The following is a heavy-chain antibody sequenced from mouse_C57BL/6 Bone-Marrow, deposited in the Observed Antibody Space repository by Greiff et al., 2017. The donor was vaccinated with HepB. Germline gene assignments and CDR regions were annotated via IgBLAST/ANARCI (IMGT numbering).Heavy chain of an antibody. CDR1: GYTFTDYY. D-gene: IGHD1-1*01. V-gene: IGHV1-76*01. Sequence: QVQLQQSGAELVRPGASVKLSCKASGYTFTDYYINWVKQRPGQGLEWIARIYPGSGNTYYNEKFKGKATLTAEKSSSTAYMQLSSLTSEDSAVYFCARLGDYYYDWYFDVWGTGTTVTVSS. J-gene: IGHJ1*03. CDR2: IYPGSGNT. CDR3: ARLGDYYYDWYFDV.